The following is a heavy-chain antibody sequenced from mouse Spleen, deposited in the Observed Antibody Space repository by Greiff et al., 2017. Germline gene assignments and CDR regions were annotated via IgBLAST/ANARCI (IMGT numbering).Heavy chain of an antibody. CDR2: IDPEDGDT. V-gene: IGHV14-1*01. CDR1: GFNIKDYY. Sequence: EVQLQQSGAELVRPGASVKLSCTASGFNIKDYYMHWVKPRPEQGLEWIGRIDPEDGDTEYAPKFQGKATMTADTSSNTAYLQLSSLTSEDTAVYYCTFYYGSRGYYFDYWGQGTTLTVSS. CDR3: TFYYGSRGYYFDY. D-gene: IGHD1-1*01. J-gene: IGHJ2*01.